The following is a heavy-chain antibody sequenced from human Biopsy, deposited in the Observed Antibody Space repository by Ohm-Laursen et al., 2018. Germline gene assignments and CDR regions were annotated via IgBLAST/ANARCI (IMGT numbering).Heavy chain of an antibody. Sequence: SVKVSCKDSGYAVNDYFLHWLRQAPGQGPEWMGWISPNSGGTNYAQKFQGRVTMTTDTSTSTVYLELRRLISDDTAVYYCARDIMNRIAGLVARSDVFDVWGQGTLVTVSS. CDR1: GYAVNDYF. CDR2: ISPNSGGT. D-gene: IGHD3-16*01. CDR3: ARDIMNRIAGLVARSDVFDV. V-gene: IGHV1-2*02. J-gene: IGHJ3*01.